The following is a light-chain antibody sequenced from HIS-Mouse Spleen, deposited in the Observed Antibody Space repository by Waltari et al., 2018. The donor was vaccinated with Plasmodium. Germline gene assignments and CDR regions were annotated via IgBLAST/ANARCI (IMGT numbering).Light chain of an antibody. CDR1: AFQKKH. CDR3: YSTDSSGNHRV. Sequence: SYELTRSLSVSVSPGQTARITCSGDAFQKKHAYWYQQKSGQAPVLVIYEDSKRPSGIPERFSGSSSGTMATLTISGAQVEDEADYYCYSTDSSGNHRVFGGGTKLTVL. J-gene: IGLJ3*02. CDR2: EDS. V-gene: IGLV3-10*01.